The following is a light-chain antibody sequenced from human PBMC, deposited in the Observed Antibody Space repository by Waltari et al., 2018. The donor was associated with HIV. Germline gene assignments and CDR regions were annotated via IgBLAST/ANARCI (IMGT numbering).Light chain of an antibody. Sequence: TLMTQSPATLSASPVASVTLFCRASKTVGANVAWYKQKLGQAPRLLIFAASTRATAIPDRLNGSGSGTDFTLTINGLQSEDFAVYFCQQYNRWPWTFGQGTRVEV. V-gene: IGKV3-15*01. CDR1: KTVGAN. J-gene: IGKJ1*01. CDR3: QQYNRWPWT. CDR2: AAS.